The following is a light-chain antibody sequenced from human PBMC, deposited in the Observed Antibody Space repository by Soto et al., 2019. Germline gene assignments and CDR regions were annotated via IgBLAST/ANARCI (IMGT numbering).Light chain of an antibody. CDR1: QTIASH. CDR2: AAS. V-gene: IGKV1-39*01. Sequence: DIEMTQSPSSLSASAGDRVTITCRASQTIASHLNWYQQKPGEAPKLLIYAASSLQSGVPSRFSGTSSGTTFTLIISSLQPEDFATYSCQQSHTFPLTFGPGTRVEIK. CDR3: QQSHTFPLT. J-gene: IGKJ3*01.